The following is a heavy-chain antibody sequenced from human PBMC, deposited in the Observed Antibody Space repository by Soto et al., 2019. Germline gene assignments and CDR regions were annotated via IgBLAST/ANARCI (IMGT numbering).Heavy chain of an antibody. CDR2: INHSGST. J-gene: IGHJ4*02. D-gene: IGHD3-22*01. Sequence: QVQLQQWGAGLLKPSETLSLTCAVYGGSFSGYYWSWIRQPPGKGLEWIGEINHSGSTNYNPSLKSRVTISVDTSKNQFSLKLSSVTAADTAVYYCARGAADSYDSSGYYWFFDYWGQGTLVTVSS. V-gene: IGHV4-34*01. CDR1: GGSFSGYY. CDR3: ARGAADSYDSSGYYWFFDY.